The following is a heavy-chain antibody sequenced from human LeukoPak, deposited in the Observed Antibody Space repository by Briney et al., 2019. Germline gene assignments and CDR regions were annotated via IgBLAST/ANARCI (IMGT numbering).Heavy chain of an antibody. J-gene: IGHJ4*02. D-gene: IGHD1-1*01. CDR2: IYYSGST. CDR3: ARETGTVLRFDY. CDR1: GGSINSYY. V-gene: IGHV4-59*01. Sequence: TSETLSLTCTVSGGSINSYYWSWIRQPPGKGLEWIGYIYYSGSTNYNPSLKSRVTISVDTSKNQFSLKLSSVTAADTAVYYCARETGTVLRFDYWGQGTLVTVSS.